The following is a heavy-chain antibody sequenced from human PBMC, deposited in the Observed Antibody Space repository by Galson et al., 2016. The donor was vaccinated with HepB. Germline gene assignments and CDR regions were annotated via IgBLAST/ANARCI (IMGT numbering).Heavy chain of an antibody. CDR2: ISAYNGDT. J-gene: IGHJ4*02. D-gene: IGHD2-15*01. CDR3: TRGHCSAGSCYPFDF. V-gene: IGHV1-18*04. Sequence: SVKVSCKASGYTFTTYGIIWVRQAPGQGPEWMGWISAYNGDTKYAQKFQGRVTMTTDTSTSTAYMDLRSLRSDDTAVYYCTRGHCSAGSCYPFDFWGQGTLVTVSS. CDR1: GYTFTTYG.